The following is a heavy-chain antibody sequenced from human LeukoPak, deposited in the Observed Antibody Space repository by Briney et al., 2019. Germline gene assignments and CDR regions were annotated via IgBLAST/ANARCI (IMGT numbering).Heavy chain of an antibody. J-gene: IGHJ4*01. CDR3: ATDLRGRGPNPLSSRTDD. V-gene: IGHV3-15*01. CDR2: IKCKTDGGTT. CDR1: GFTVRTND. D-gene: IGHD2/OR15-2a*01. Sequence: GGSLRLSCAASGFTVRTNDMSWVRQAPGNGLEWVGRIKCKTDGGTTDYAAPVKGRFTISRDDSKNTLYLQMNSLKSEDTAVYYCATDLRGRGPNPLSSRTDDWGERRLATVSS.